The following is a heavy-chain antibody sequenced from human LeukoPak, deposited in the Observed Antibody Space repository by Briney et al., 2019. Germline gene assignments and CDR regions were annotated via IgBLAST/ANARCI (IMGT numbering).Heavy chain of an antibody. D-gene: IGHD3-22*01. J-gene: IGHJ3*02. CDR3: AKGIVVVIGGNAFDI. CDR1: GFTFSSYA. V-gene: IGHV3-23*01. Sequence: PAGESLRLSCAASGFTFSSYAMSWVRQAPGKGLEWVSAISGSGTNTYYADSVKGRFTISRDNSKNSLYLQMNSLRAEDTAVYYCAKGIVVVIGGNAFDIWGQGTMVTVSS. CDR2: ISGSGTNT.